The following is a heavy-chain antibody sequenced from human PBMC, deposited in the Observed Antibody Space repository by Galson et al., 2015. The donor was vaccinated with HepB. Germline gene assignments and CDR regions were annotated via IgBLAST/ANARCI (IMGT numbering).Heavy chain of an antibody. Sequence: SLRLSCAASGFNFSEASMTWVRQTPAKGLEWLGHIKRKSEGGATEFIPPLKGRFTISKDVSKKTLYLQMNSLNIEDTAIYYCTTGRQLFRFDYWGQGVLVTVSS. J-gene: IGHJ4*02. CDR3: TTGRQLFRFDY. D-gene: IGHD3-10*01. V-gene: IGHV3-15*01. CDR2: IKRKSEGGAT. CDR1: GFNFSEAS.